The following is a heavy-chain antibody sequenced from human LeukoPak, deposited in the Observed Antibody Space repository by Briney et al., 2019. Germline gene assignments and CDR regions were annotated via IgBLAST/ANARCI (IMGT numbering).Heavy chain of an antibody. CDR3: ATLSGSYGDAFDI. CDR1: GFTFSSYA. CDR2: ISGSGGST. V-gene: IGHV3-23*01. Sequence: GGSLRLSCAASGFTFSSYAMSWVRQAPGKGLEWVSAISGSGGSTYYADCVKGRFTISRDNSKNTLYLQMNSLRAEDTAVYYCATLSGSYGDAFDIWGEGTMVTVSS. D-gene: IGHD1-26*01. J-gene: IGHJ3*02.